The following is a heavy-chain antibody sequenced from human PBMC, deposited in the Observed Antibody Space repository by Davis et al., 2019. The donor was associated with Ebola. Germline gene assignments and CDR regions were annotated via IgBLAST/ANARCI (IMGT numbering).Heavy chain of an antibody. V-gene: IGHV1-18*01. Sequence: ASVKVSCKASGYTFTIYGISWVRQAPGQGLEWMGWISAYNGNTNYAQKFQGRVTITADESTSTAYMELSSLRSEDTAVYYCARSPGGIAARLQDYYYYGMDVWGQGTTVTVSS. D-gene: IGHD6-6*01. CDR2: ISAYNGNT. CDR1: GYTFTIYG. CDR3: ARSPGGIAARLQDYYYYGMDV. J-gene: IGHJ6*02.